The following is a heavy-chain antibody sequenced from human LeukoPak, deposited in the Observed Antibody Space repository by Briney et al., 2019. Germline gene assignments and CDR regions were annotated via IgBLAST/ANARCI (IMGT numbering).Heavy chain of an antibody. CDR1: GFTFSSYA. CDR3: AKGPPGYYTAINYFDY. CDR2: ISGSGGST. D-gene: IGHD3/OR15-3a*01. J-gene: IGHJ4*02. V-gene: IGHV3-23*01. Sequence: PGGSLRPSCAASGFTFSSYAMSWVRQAPGKGLEWVSAISGSGGSTYYADSVKGRFTISRDNSKNTLYLQMNSLRAEDTAVYYCAKGPPGYYTAINYFDYWGQGTLVTVSS.